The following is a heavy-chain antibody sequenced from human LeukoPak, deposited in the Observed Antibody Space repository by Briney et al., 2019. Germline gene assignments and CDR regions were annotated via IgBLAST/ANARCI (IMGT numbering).Heavy chain of an antibody. CDR1: GGSFSGYY. V-gene: IGHV4-34*01. Sequence: SETLSLTCAVYGGSFSGYYWSWIRQPPGKGLEWIGEINHSGSTNYNPSLKSRVTISVDTSKNQFSLKLSSVTAADTAVYYCARVSGGYSYSSSWYFDYWGQGTLVTVSS. CDR2: INHSGST. D-gene: IGHD6-13*01. J-gene: IGHJ4*02. CDR3: ARVSGGYSYSSSWYFDY.